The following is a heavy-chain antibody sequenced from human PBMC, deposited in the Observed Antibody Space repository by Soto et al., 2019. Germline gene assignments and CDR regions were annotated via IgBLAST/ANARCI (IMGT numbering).Heavy chain of an antibody. D-gene: IGHD1-7*01. V-gene: IGHV1-69*01. CDR3: AREGRRNSGGIDY. J-gene: IGHJ4*02. CDR1: GGTFSSYS. Sequence: QVQLVQSGAEVKKPGSSVKVSCKASGGTFSSYSINWVRQAPGQGLEWLGEIIPIFGTANYAQKFQGRVTITVDESTSTAYMELSNLSSEDTAVYYCAREGRRNSGGIDYGCQGNRVTVSS. CDR2: IIPIFGTA.